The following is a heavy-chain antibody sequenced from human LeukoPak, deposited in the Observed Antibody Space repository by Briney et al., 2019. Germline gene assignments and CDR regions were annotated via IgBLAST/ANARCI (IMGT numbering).Heavy chain of an antibody. CDR3: ARGRGIAARPEGPPYFDY. D-gene: IGHD6-6*01. V-gene: IGHV1-69*13. Sequence: SSVKVSCKASGGTFSSYAINWVRQAPGQGLEWMGGIIPVFDTANYAQKFQGRVTITADESTSTAYMEVSSLRSEDTAVYYCARGRGIAARPEGPPYFDYWGQGTLVTVSS. CDR1: GGTFSSYA. CDR2: IIPVFDTA. J-gene: IGHJ4*02.